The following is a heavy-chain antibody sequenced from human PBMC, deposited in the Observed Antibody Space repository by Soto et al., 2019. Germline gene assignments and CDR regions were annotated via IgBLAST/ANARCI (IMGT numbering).Heavy chain of an antibody. D-gene: IGHD3-3*01. CDR1: GGSFSDYY. J-gene: IGHJ4*02. V-gene: IGHV4-34*01. CDR2: INHSGST. CDR3: ASTRFPLYYFDY. Sequence: PSETLSLTCAVYGGSFSDYYWSWIRQPPGKGLEWIGEINHSGSTNYNPSLKSRVTISVDTSKNQFSLKLSSVTAADTAVYYCASTRFPLYYFDYWAQGTLVTVSS.